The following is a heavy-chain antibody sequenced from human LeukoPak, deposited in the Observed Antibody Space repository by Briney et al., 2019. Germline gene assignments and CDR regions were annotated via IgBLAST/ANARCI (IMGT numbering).Heavy chain of an antibody. CDR1: GFTFSSYD. J-gene: IGHJ4*02. Sequence: GGSLRLSCEASGFTFSSYDMHWVRQAPGKGLEWVAFIRYDGSYTYYADSVKGRFTISRDNSQNTLYLQMNSLRAEDTAVYYCATSPVYSYGHPYYFDYWGQGTLVTVSS. CDR2: IRYDGSYT. CDR3: ATSPVYSYGHPYYFDY. D-gene: IGHD5-18*01. V-gene: IGHV3-30*02.